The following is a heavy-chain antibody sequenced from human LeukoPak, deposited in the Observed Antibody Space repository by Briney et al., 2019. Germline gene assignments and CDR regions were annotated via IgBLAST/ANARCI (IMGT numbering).Heavy chain of an antibody. V-gene: IGHV1-18*01. CDR3: ARGGYCSSTSCYFHYYYGMDV. J-gene: IGHJ6*02. CDR2: ISAYNGNT. Sequence: GAAVKVSCKASGYTFTSYGISWVRQAPGQGLEWMGWISAYNGNTNYAQKLQGRVTMTTDTSTSTAYMELRSLRSDDTAVYYCARGGYCSSTSCYFHYYYGMDVWGQGTTVTVSS. CDR1: GYTFTSYG. D-gene: IGHD2-2*03.